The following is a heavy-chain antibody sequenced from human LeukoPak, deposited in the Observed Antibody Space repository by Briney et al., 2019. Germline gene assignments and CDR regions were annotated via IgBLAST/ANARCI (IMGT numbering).Heavy chain of an antibody. D-gene: IGHD4-11*01. CDR1: GYSISSGYY. CDR3: AREGPRLQYHGGYFDY. V-gene: IGHV4-61*01. J-gene: IGHJ4*02. Sequence: SSENLSLTCTVSGYSISSGYYWGWIRQPPGKELEWIGYIYYTGSINYSPSLKSRVTISVDTSKSQFSLKLSSVTAADTAVYYCAREGPRLQYHGGYFDYWGQGSLVTVSS. CDR2: IYYTGSI.